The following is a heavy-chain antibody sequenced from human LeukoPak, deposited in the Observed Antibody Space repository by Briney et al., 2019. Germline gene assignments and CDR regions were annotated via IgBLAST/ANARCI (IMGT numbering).Heavy chain of an antibody. J-gene: IGHJ4*02. CDR3: AREGYSYGLDY. CDR2: IYYSGST. D-gene: IGHD5-18*01. CDR1: GWSFSGYY. V-gene: IGHV4-59*01. Sequence: SETLSLTCAVYGWSFSGYYWSWIRQPPGKGLEWIGYIYYSGSTNYNPSLKSRVTISVDTSKNQFSLKLSSVTAADTAVYYCAREGYSYGLDYWGQGTLVAVSS.